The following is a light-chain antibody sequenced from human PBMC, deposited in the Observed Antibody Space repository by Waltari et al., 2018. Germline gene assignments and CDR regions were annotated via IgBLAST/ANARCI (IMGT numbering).Light chain of an antibody. Sequence: IVLTQSPDTLSLSPGESATLSCRASQSVTSISLAWYQQKPGQAPRPLIYSTSSRATDFSDRFSGSGSGTDFTLTINRLEPEDSAVYHCQQYDGSAVTFGGGTRVEIK. J-gene: IGKJ4*01. V-gene: IGKV3-20*01. CDR3: QQYDGSAVT. CDR1: QSVTSIS. CDR2: STS.